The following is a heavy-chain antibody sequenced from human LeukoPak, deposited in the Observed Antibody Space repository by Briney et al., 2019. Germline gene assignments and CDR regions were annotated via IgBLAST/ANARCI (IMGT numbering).Heavy chain of an antibody. CDR2: INPNSGGT. V-gene: IGHV1-2*02. J-gene: IGHJ6*03. CDR3: ARDQLTRYYDSSGYLTRGYYYYYYMDV. CDR1: GSTFTGYY. D-gene: IGHD3-22*01. Sequence: ASVKVSCKASGSTFTGYYMHWVRQAPGQGLEWMGWINPNSGGTNYAQKFQGRVTMTRDTSISTAYMELSRLRSDDTAVYYCARDQLTRYYDSSGYLTRGYYYYYYMDVWGKGTTVTISS.